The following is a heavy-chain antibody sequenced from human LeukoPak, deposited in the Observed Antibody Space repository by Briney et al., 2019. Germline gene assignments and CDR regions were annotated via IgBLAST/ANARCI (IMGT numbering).Heavy chain of an antibody. J-gene: IGHJ5*01. D-gene: IGHD3-10*01. V-gene: IGHV4-39*01. CDR1: GGSISISSSY. CDR2: IYYSGGT. CDR3: VRHQYYYGAGSYYVFDS. Sequence: SETLSLTCTVSGGSISISSSYWGWIRQPPGKGLEWIGSIYYSGGTYYNPSLKSRVTISVDTSKNQFSLKLSSVTAADTAVYYCVRHQYYYGAGSYYVFDSWGQGTLVTVSS.